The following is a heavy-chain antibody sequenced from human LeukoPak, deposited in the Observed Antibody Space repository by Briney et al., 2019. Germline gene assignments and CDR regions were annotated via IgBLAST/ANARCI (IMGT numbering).Heavy chain of an antibody. CDR3: ATGGVMYYDILTGYYKVPAFDY. V-gene: IGHV3-23*01. Sequence: GGSLRLSCAASGFTFSSYAMSWVRQAPGQGLEWVSAISGSGGSTYYADSVKGRFTISRDNSKNTLYLQMNSLRAEDTAVYYCATGGVMYYDILTGYYKVPAFDYWGQGTLVTVSS. CDR1: GFTFSSYA. J-gene: IGHJ4*02. D-gene: IGHD3-9*01. CDR2: ISGSGGST.